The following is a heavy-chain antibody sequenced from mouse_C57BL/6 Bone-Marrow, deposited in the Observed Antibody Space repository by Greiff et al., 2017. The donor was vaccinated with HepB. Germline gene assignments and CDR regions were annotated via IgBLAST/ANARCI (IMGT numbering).Heavy chain of an antibody. CDR3: ARTGHYFDY. J-gene: IGHJ2*01. CDR2: ISSGGSYT. V-gene: IGHV5-6*01. Sequence: EVKLMESGGDLVKPGGSLKLSCAASGFTFSSYGMSWVRQTPDKRLEWVATISSGGSYTYYPDSVKGRFTISRDNAKNTLYLQMSSLKSEDTAMYYCARTGHYFDYWGQGTTLTVSS. CDR1: GFTFSSYG. D-gene: IGHD4-1*01.